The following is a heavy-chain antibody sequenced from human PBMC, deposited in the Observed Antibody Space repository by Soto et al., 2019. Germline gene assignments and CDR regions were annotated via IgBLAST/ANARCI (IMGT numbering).Heavy chain of an antibody. CDR1: EYTFTDYY. V-gene: IGHV1-46*01. CDR2: INPSGGST. J-gene: IGHJ5*01. D-gene: IGHD6-13*01. CDR3: ATAAYSTSWYDF. Sequence: QVQLVQSGAEVKKPGASVKLSCKSSEYTFTDYYIHWVRQAAGQGLEWMGLINPSGGSTSNAQKFQGRVTMTRDTSTSTVYMELSSLRSEDTAVYYCATAAYSTSWYDFWGQGTLVTVSS.